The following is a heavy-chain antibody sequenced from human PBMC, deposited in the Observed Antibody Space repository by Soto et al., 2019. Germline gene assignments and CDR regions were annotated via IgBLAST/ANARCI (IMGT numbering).Heavy chain of an antibody. J-gene: IGHJ6*02. CDR2: IYYSGST. CDR3: ARDRPAGMDV. CDR1: GGSISSGGYY. V-gene: IGHV4-31*01. Sequence: QVQLQESGPGLVKPSQTLSLTCTVSGGSISSGGYYWSWIRQHPGKGLEWIGYIYYSGSTYYNPSLKXXVXIXXDTSKNQFSLKLSSVTAADTAVYYCARDRPAGMDVWGQGTTVTVSS. D-gene: IGHD6-6*01.